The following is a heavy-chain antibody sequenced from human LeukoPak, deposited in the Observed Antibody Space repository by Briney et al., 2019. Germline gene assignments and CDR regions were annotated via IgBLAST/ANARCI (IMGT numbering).Heavy chain of an antibody. J-gene: IGHJ4*02. CDR3: AKGGRDGYNYFDY. Sequence: GGSLRLSCAASGFTFSSYTINWVRLAPGKGLEWVSSINSAGSYISYADSVKGRFTIFRDNSKNSLYLQMNSLRTEDTALYYCAKGGRDGYNYFDYWGQGTLVTVSS. CDR2: INSAGSYI. D-gene: IGHD5-24*01. V-gene: IGHV3-21*04. CDR1: GFTFSSYT.